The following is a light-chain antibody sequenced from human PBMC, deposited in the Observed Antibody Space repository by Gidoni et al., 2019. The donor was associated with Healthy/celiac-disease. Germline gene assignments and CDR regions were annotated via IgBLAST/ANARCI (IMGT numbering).Light chain of an antibody. CDR3: QAWDSSLVV. Sequence: SYELTQPPSVSGSPGQTASITCSGHKLGDKSACWYQQKPVQSPVVVIYQDSKRPSGIPERFSGSNSGNTATLTIRGTQAMDEADYYCQAWDSSLVVFGGGTKLTVL. CDR1: KLGDKS. J-gene: IGLJ2*01. CDR2: QDS. V-gene: IGLV3-1*01.